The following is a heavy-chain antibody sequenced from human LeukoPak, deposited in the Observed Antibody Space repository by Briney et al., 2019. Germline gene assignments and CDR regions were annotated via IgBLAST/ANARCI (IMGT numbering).Heavy chain of an antibody. D-gene: IGHD3-10*01. V-gene: IGHV4-30-4*07. J-gene: IGHJ4*02. CDR1: GGSISSGGYS. CDR3: ARGKYYYGSGSYSFDY. Sequence: SETLSLTCAVSGGSISSGGYSWSWIRQPPGRGLEWIGYIYYSGSTYYNPSLKSRVTISVDTSKNQCSLKLSSVPAADTAVYYCARGKYYYGSGSYSFDYWGQGTLVTVSS. CDR2: IYYSGST.